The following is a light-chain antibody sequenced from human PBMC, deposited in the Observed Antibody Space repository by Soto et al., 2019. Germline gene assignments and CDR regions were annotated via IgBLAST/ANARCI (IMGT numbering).Light chain of an antibody. CDR2: HAS. Sequence: IVLTQSPATLSVSPGERATLSCRASQSVSDKLAWYQQKPGQAPRLLIYHASTRATGIPARFSGSGSGTEFTLTISSLQSEDFAVYYCQQYNKWPTFGQGTKVDIK. V-gene: IGKV3-15*01. J-gene: IGKJ1*01. CDR3: QQYNKWPT. CDR1: QSVSDK.